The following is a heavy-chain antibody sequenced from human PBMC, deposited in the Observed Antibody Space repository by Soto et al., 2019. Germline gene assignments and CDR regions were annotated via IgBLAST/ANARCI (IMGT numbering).Heavy chain of an antibody. CDR2: ISWDSGSI. D-gene: IGHD6-25*01. J-gene: IGHJ6*02. Sequence: GGSLRLSCAGSGFTFDDYAMHWVRQGPGKGLEWLSGISWDSGSIDYADSVKGRFTVSRDNAKNSLYLQMNSLRPEDTALYYCAKDADQRLAAGSVWSGLGVWGQGTTVTVSS. CDR1: GFTFDDYA. CDR3: AKDADQRLAAGSVWSGLGV. V-gene: IGHV3-9*01.